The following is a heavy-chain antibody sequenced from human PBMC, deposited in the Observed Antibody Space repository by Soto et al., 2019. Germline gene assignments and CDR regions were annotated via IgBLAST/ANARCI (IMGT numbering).Heavy chain of an antibody. CDR2: ISYGGST. V-gene: IGHV4-31*03. J-gene: IGHJ4*02. Sequence: QVQLQESGPGLVKPSQTLSLTCTVSGGSINSGGYCWSWIRQHPGKGLAWIGCISYGGSTSYNPSLKSRVTIAVDTTENQFSLTLASVTAADTAVYYCSRGILVWGQGALITVSS. CDR3: SRGILV. CDR1: GGSINSGGYC. D-gene: IGHD5-18*01.